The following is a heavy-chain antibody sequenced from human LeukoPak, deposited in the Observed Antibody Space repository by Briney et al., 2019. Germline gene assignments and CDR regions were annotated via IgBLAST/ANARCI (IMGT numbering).Heavy chain of an antibody. Sequence: GGSLRLSCEASGFTFSDYSMNWVRQAPGEGLEWLSYITSTSDTIYYADSVKGRFTISRDNAKNSLYLQMNSLRAEDTAVYYCARDPPLWYDYWGQGTLVTVSS. J-gene: IGHJ4*02. CDR2: ITSTSDTI. D-gene: IGHD3-10*01. CDR3: ARDPPLWYDY. V-gene: IGHV3-48*04. CDR1: GFTFSDYS.